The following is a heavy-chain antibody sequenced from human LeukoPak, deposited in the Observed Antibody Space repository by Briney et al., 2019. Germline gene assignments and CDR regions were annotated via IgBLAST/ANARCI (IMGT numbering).Heavy chain of an antibody. Sequence: AGGSLRLSCAVSGLTVSSNYMSWVRQAPGKGLEWVSAIYSGGSTFYADSVKGRFTISRDNSKNTLYLQMNSLRAEDTSVYYCARSFDFWSGSYPYYYMDVWGKGTTVTVSS. V-gene: IGHV3-53*01. CDR1: GLTVSSNY. J-gene: IGHJ6*03. D-gene: IGHD3-3*01. CDR2: IYSGGST. CDR3: ARSFDFWSGSYPYYYMDV.